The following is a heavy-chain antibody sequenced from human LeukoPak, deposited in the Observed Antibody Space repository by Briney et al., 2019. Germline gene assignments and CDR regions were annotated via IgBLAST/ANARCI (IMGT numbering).Heavy chain of an antibody. CDR2: ISGSGGRT. J-gene: IGHJ4*02. CDR3: AKGEEGITIFGVVTSIDY. Sequence: GGSLRLSCAASGFTFSSYAMGWVRQAPGKGVEWVSAISGSGGRTYYADCVKGRFTISRDNSKTTLYLQMNSLRAEDTAVYYCAKGEEGITIFGVVTSIDYWGQGTLVTVSS. CDR1: GFTFSSYA. D-gene: IGHD3-3*01. V-gene: IGHV3-23*01.